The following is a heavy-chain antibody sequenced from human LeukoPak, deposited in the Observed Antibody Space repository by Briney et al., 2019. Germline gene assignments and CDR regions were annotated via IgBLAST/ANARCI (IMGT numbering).Heavy chain of an antibody. CDR1: GFIFSNYA. CDR3: AKNGITMIVAPLGYFDY. Sequence: GGSLRLSCAASGFIFSNYAMTWVRQAPGKGLEWVSAISGSGGSTYYADSVKGRFTISRDNSKNTLYLQMNSLRAEDTAVYYCAKNGITMIVAPLGYFDYRGQGTLVTVSS. V-gene: IGHV3-23*01. D-gene: IGHD3-22*01. CDR2: ISGSGGST. J-gene: IGHJ4*02.